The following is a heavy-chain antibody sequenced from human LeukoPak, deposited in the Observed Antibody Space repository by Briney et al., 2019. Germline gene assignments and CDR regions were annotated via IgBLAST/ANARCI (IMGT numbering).Heavy chain of an antibody. J-gene: IGHJ4*02. CDR3: ARHRSDSSGYRIDY. CDR1: GYSFTSYW. CDR2: IYPGDSDT. D-gene: IGHD3-22*01. Sequence: GESLKISCKASGYSFTSYWIGWVRQMPGKGLEWMGSIYPGDSDTGYSPSFQGQVTISADKSISTAYLQWSSLQASDTAMYYCARHRSDSSGYRIDYWGQGTLVTVSS. V-gene: IGHV5-51*01.